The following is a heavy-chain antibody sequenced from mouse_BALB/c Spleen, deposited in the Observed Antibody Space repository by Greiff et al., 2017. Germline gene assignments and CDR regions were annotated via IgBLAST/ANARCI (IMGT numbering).Heavy chain of an antibody. V-gene: IGHV1S56*01. CDR2: IYPGNVNT. J-gene: IGHJ4*01. Sequence: QVQLKQSGPELVKPGASVRISCKASGYTFTSYYIHWVKQRPGQGLEWVGWIYPGNVNTKYNEKFKGKATLTADKSSSTAYMQLSSLTSEDSAVYFCARGSSMDYWGQGTSVTVSS. CDR1: GYTFTSYY. CDR3: ARGSSMDY.